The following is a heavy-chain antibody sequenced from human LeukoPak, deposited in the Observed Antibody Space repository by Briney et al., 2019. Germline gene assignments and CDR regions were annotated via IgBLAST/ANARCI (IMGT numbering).Heavy chain of an antibody. CDR2: IYSGGST. V-gene: IGHV3-53*05. CDR1: GFIVSSEY. CDR3: ARDIYSYGYGDDYAMDV. Sequence: GGSLRLSCAASGFIVSSEYMSWVRQAPGKGLEWVSVIYSGGSTYYADSVKGRFTISRDNSKNTLYLQMNSLRTEDTAVYYCARDIYSYGYGDDYAMDVWGQGTTVTVSS. D-gene: IGHD5-18*01. J-gene: IGHJ6*02.